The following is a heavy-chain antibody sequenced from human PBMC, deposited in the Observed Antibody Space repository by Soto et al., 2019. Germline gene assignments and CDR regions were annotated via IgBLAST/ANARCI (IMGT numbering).Heavy chain of an antibody. CDR1: GDSVSSSSYY. CDR3: ASGLGWFDP. V-gene: IGHV4-39*01. J-gene: IGHJ5*02. CDR2: LYYSEAT. Sequence: LQLQESGPGLVRPSETLSLTCTVSGDSVSSSSYYWGWIRQPPGQGLEWIGSLYYSEATYYNPPLKSRVTISVDTSKNHFSLKLNSVTAADTAVYYCASGLGWFDPWGQGTLVTVAS.